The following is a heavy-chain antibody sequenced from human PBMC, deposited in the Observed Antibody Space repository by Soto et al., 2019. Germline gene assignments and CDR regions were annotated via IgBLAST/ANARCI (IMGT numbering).Heavy chain of an antibody. Sequence: GGSLRLSCAASGFTFSSYAMSWVRQAPGKGLEWVSAISGSGGSTYYADSVKGRFTISRDNSKNTLYLQMNSLRAEDTAVYYCAKGNRLLRYFDSRDENWFDPWGQGTLVTVSS. J-gene: IGHJ5*02. V-gene: IGHV3-23*01. CDR1: GFTFSSYA. CDR3: AKGNRLLRYFDSRDENWFDP. CDR2: ISGSGGST. D-gene: IGHD3-9*01.